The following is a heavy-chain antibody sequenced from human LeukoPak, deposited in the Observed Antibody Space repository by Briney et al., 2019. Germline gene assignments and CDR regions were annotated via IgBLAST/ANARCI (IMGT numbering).Heavy chain of an antibody. Sequence: GGSLRLSCAASGFTFSNYWMTWVRQAPGKGLEWVANIKQDGSEKYYVDSVKGRFTISRDNAKNSLYLQMNSLRGEDTAVYHCWIAVADYWGQGTLVTVSS. CDR2: IKQDGSEK. J-gene: IGHJ4*02. V-gene: IGHV3-7*01. CDR3: WIAVADY. CDR1: GFTFSNYW.